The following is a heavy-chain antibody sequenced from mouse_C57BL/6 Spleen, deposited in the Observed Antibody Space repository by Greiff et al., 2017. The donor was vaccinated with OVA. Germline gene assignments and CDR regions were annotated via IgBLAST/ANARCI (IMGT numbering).Heavy chain of an antibody. CDR1: GYTFTSYW. CDR2: IDPSDSET. D-gene: IGHD1-1*01. V-gene: IGHV1-52*01. J-gene: IGHJ4*01. Sequence: QVQLQQPGAEVVRPGSSVKLSCKASGYTFTSYWMHWVKQRPIQGLEWIGNIDPSDSETHYNQKFKDKATLTVDKSSSTAYMQLSSLTSEDSAVYYCATGSSSYAMDYWGQGTSVTVSS. CDR3: ATGSSSYAMDY.